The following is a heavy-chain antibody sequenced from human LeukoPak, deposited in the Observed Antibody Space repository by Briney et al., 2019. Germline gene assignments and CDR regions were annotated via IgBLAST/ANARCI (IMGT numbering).Heavy chain of an antibody. CDR1: GYTLTELS. Sequence: ASVKVSCKVSGYTLTELSMHWVRQAPGKGLEWMGGFDPEDGETIYAQKFQGRVTMTEDTSTDTAYMELSSLRSEDTAVYYCAREGYCSSTSCYDETGNWFDPWGQGTLVTVSS. CDR3: AREGYCSSTSCYDETGNWFDP. D-gene: IGHD2-2*01. CDR2: FDPEDGET. V-gene: IGHV1-24*01. J-gene: IGHJ5*02.